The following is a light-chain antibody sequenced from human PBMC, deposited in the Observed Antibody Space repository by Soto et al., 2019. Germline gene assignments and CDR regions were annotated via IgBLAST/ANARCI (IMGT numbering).Light chain of an antibody. CDR1: SSDVGAYNY. CDR2: DVS. CDR3: SSYTSATTYV. Sequence: SVLTQPAYVSGSPGQSITITSTGTSSDVGAYNYDSWYQQYPGEAPKVIIYDVSHRPAGVSNRFSGSKSGNTASLTISGLQTQDEADYYCSSYTSATTYVFGTGTKVTVL. V-gene: IGLV2-14*01. J-gene: IGLJ1*01.